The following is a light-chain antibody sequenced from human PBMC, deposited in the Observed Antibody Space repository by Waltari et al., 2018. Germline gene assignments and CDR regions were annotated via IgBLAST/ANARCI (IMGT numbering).Light chain of an antibody. CDR3: LSRDTSSTRL. V-gene: IGLV3-19*01. CDR1: SLRRYY. Sequence: SSELTQDPAVSVALGQTVRITCQGDSLRRYYASWYQHRPEQAPILVIYGQDNRPSGIPDRFSGSTSGNTASLTITGAQAEDEADYYCLSRDTSSTRLFGGGTRLTV. CDR2: GQD. J-gene: IGLJ2*01.